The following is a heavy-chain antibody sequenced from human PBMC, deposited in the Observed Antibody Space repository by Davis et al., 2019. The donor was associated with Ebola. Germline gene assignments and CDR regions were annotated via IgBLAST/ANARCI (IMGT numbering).Heavy chain of an antibody. CDR3: ARVIAAAGTVFVDYFDY. Sequence: GGSLRLSCTASGFTFRDYAVNWVRQAPGKGLEWVGFIRSKDYGETTQYAASVKGRFTISRDDSRSIAYLQMNSLRAEDTAVYYCARVIAAAGTVFVDYFDYWGQGTLVTVSS. J-gene: IGHJ4*02. CDR2: IRSKDYGETT. V-gene: IGHV3-49*04. D-gene: IGHD6-13*01. CDR1: GFTFRDYA.